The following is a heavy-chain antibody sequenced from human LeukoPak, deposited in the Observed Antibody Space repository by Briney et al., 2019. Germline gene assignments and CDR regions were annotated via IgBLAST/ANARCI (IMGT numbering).Heavy chain of an antibody. J-gene: IGHJ6*03. CDR1: GFTFSSYW. V-gene: IGHV3-21*01. D-gene: IGHD1-26*01. CDR2: ITSSSTYT. CDR3: ARDPYSGTYGDTYYYYMDV. Sequence: GSLRLSCAASGFTFSSYWMHWVRQAPGKGLEWVSSITSSSTYTFYADSVKGRFTISRDNARNSLYLQMNSLRAEDTAVYYCARDPYSGTYGDTYYYYMDVWGKGTTVTISS.